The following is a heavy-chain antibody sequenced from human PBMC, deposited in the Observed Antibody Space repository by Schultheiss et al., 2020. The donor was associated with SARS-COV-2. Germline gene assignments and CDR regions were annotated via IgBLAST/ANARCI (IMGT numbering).Heavy chain of an antibody. V-gene: IGHV4-4*02. J-gene: IGHJ3*02. CDR1: GGSISSSNW. D-gene: IGHD5-12*01. CDR2: IYHSGST. CDR3: ARASYGGYVGAFDI. Sequence: GSLRLSCAVSGGSISSSNWWSWVRQPPGKGLEWIGEIYHSGSTNYNPSLKSRVTISVDKSKNQFSLRLSSVTAADTAVYYCARASYGGYVGAFDIWGQGTMVTVSS.